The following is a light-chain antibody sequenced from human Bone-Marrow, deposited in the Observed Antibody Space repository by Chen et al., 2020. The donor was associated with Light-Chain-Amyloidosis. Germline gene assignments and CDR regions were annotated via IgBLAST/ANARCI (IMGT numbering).Light chain of an antibody. CDR1: ERVHNN. J-gene: IGKJ4*01. CDR3: QQYNSWPLA. Sequence: EVVMTHSPATLCVSPVETATLSCRASERVHNNLSWYQQKPGQAPRLLSYGPGTKAAGIPARFSGSGSGTDFTLTIISLQSEDFAVYYCQQYNSWPLAFGGGTKVEIK. V-gene: IGKV3-15*01. CDR2: GPG.